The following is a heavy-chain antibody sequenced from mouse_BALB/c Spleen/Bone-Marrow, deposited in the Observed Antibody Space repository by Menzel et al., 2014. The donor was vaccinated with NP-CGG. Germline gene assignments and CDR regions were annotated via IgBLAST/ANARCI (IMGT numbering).Heavy chain of an antibody. Sequence: VLLVESGGELMKPGASVKIPCKATGYTFSNYWIQWVKQRPGHGPEWIGEILPGSDNTNYNEKFKGKATFTADTSSNTAYMQLSSLTSEDSAVYYCARGNPFDFWGQGTTLTVSS. CDR3: ARGNPFDF. CDR2: ILPGSDNT. V-gene: IGHV1-9*01. CDR1: GYTFSNYW. J-gene: IGHJ2*01.